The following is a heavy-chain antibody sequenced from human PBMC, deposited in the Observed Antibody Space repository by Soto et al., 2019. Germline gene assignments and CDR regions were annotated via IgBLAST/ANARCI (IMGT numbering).Heavy chain of an antibody. CDR2: IIPMFGIT. CDR1: GGTFNRYS. CDR3: ATFYEGDCTPTTCYGDFDY. Sequence: QVHLVQAGAEVQKPGSSVKVSCRASGGTFNRYSISWVRQAPGQGLEWMGRIIPMFGITNYAQKFQGRVMITADNSANTAYMEVSGLRSEDTAMYYCATFYEGDCTPTTCYGDFDYWGQGTLVTVSS. D-gene: IGHD2-8*01. V-gene: IGHV1-69*02. J-gene: IGHJ4*02.